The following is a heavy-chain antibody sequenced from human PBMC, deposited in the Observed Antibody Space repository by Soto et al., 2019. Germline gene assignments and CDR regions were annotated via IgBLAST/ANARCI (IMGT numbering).Heavy chain of an antibody. CDR3: ARDARSGYYIRSGMDV. CDR2: INPNSGGT. D-gene: IGHD3-22*01. V-gene: IGHV1-2*04. CDR1: GYTFTGYY. J-gene: IGHJ6*02. Sequence: GASVKVSCKASGYTFTGYYMHWVRQAPGQGLEWMGCINPNSGGTNYAQKFQGWVTMTRDTSFSTAYMELSRLRSDDTAVYYCARDARSGYYIRSGMDVWGQGTTVTVSS.